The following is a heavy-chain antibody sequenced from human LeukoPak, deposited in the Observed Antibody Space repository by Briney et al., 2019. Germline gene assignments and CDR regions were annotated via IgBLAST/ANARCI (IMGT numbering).Heavy chain of an antibody. V-gene: IGHV1-69*04. J-gene: IGHJ4*02. CDR2: IIPILGIA. CDR1: GYTFTSYG. CDR3: ARDHYYDSSGYTNAFDY. D-gene: IGHD3-22*01. Sequence: ASVKVSCKASGYTFTSYGISWVRQAPGQGLEWMGRIIPILGIANYAQKFQGRVTITADKSTSTAYMELSSLRSEDTAVYYCARDHYYDSSGYTNAFDYWGQGTLVTVSS.